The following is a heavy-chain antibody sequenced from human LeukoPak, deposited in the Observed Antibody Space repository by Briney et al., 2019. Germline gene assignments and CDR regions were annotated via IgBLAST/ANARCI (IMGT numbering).Heavy chain of an antibody. Sequence: SQTLSLTCAVSGGSISSGGYSWSWIRQPPGKGLEWIGYIYHSGSTYYNPSLKSRVTISVDRSKNQFSLELSSVTAADTAVYYCARGAGDDFWSGYYTNWGQGTLVTVSS. CDR3: ARGAGDDFWSGYYTN. J-gene: IGHJ4*02. CDR2: IYHSGST. CDR1: GGSISSGGYS. V-gene: IGHV4-30-2*01. D-gene: IGHD3-3*01.